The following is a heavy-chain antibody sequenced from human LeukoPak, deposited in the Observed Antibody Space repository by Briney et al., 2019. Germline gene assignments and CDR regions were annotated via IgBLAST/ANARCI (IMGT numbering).Heavy chain of an antibody. V-gene: IGHV1-3*01. D-gene: IGHD2-2*01. CDR2: INAGNGNT. Sequence: ASVKVSCKASGYTFTSYAMHWVRQAPGQRLEWMGWINAGNGNTKYSQKFQGRVTITRDTSASTAYMELSSLRSEDTAVYYCARDIVVVPAVQEDGTDVWGKGTTVTVSS. CDR1: GYTFTSYA. J-gene: IGHJ6*04. CDR3: ARDIVVVPAVQEDGTDV.